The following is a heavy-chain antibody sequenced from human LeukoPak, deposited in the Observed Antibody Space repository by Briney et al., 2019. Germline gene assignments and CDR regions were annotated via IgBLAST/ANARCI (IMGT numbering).Heavy chain of an antibody. CDR1: GGSISSGGYY. J-gene: IGHJ5*02. D-gene: IGHD1-7*01. CDR3: ARGVTGTTGTFNA. V-gene: IGHV4-31*03. Sequence: SQTLSLTCTVSGGSISSGGYYWSWIRQHPGKGLEWIGYIYYSGSTYYNPSPKSRVTISVDTSKNQFSLKLSSVTAADTAVYYCARGVTGTTGTFNAWGQGTLVTVSS. CDR2: IYYSGST.